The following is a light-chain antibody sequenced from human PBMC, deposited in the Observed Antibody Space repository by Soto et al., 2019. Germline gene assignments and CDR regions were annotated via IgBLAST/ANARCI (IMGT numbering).Light chain of an antibody. V-gene: IGKV3-20*01. CDR1: QSISSN. CDR2: GAS. Sequence: ELVLTLSPATLSVSPGESAILACRASQSISSNLAWYQQKPGQSPRLLIYGASSRATGIPDRFSGSGSGTDFTLTISRLGPEDFAVYYCHLYGSSPLTFGQGTKVDIK. CDR3: HLYGSSPLT. J-gene: IGKJ1*01.